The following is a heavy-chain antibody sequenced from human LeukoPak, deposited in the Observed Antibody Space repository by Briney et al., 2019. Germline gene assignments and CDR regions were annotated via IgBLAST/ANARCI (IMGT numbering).Heavy chain of an antibody. D-gene: IGHD5-18*01. CDR3: ARAHSYGYVGDAFDI. V-gene: IGHV1-46*01. CDR2: INPSGGST. Sequence: GASVKVSCKASGYTFTSYYMHWVRQAPGQGLEWMGIINPSGGSTSYAQKFQGRVTMTTDTSTSTAYMELRSLRSDDTAVYYCARAHSYGYVGDAFDIWGQGTMVTVSS. CDR1: GYTFTSYY. J-gene: IGHJ3*02.